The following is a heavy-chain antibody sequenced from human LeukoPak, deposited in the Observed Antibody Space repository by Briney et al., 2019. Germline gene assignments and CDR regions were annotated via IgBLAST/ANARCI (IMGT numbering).Heavy chain of an antibody. J-gene: IGHJ3*02. CDR1: GGSISSNY. V-gene: IGHV4-59*01. Sequence: SETLSLTCTVSGGSISSNYWSWIRQPPGKGLEWIGYIYYSGSTNYNPSLKSRVTISVDTSKNQFSLKLSSVTAADTAVYYCARDVVVPAFDAFDIWGQGTMVTVSS. CDR3: ARDVVVPAFDAFDI. D-gene: IGHD2-2*01. CDR2: IYYSGST.